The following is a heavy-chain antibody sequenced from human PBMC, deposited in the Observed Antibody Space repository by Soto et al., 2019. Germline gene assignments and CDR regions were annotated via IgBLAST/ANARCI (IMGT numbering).Heavy chain of an antibody. V-gene: IGHV3-9*01. CDR2: ISWNSGSI. J-gene: IGHJ4*02. CDR1: GFTFDDYA. D-gene: IGHD2-2*01. Sequence: GGSLRLSCAASGFTFDDYAMHWVRQAPGKGLEWVSGISWNSGSIGYADSVKGRFTISRDNAKNSLYLQMNSLRAEDTALYYCAKVDCSSTSCPSPFDYWGQGTLVTVSS. CDR3: AKVDCSSTSCPSPFDY.